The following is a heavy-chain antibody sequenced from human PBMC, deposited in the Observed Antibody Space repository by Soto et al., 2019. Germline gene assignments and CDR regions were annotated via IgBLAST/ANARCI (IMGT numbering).Heavy chain of an antibody. J-gene: IGHJ4*02. V-gene: IGHV3-64D*09. D-gene: IGHD3-10*01. CDR2: ISSNGGST. Sequence: ASVKVSCSASGFTFSSYAMHWVRQAPGKGLEYVSAISSNGGSTYYADSVKGRFTIARDNSKNTLYLQMSSLRAEDTAVYYCVNDSDRGFGSGSYYNFDYWGQGTLVTVSS. CDR1: GFTFSSYA. CDR3: VNDSDRGFGSGSYYNFDY.